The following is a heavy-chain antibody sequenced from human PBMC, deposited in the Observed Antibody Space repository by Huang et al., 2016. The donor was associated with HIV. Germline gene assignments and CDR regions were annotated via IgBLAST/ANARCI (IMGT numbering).Heavy chain of an antibody. CDR3: ARAVVRGLIIRFDP. CDR1: GYIFTDYY. Sequence: QVQLVQSGAEVKKPGASVTVSCRTSGYIFTDYYIHWVRQAPGQGLEWMGWVNPKSGATNQAQRVQGRLHMTTDTSTSAVYMELANLRSDDTAVYYCARAVVRGLIIRFDPWGQGTLVTVSS. D-gene: IGHD3-10*01. V-gene: IGHV1-2*02. J-gene: IGHJ5*02. CDR2: VNPKSGAT.